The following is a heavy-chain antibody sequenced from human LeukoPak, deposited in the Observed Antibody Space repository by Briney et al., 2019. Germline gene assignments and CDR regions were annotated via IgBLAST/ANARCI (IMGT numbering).Heavy chain of an antibody. CDR2: INHSGST. D-gene: IGHD6-6*01. CDR3: ARGGSSSSYYYYGMDV. V-gene: IGHV4-34*01. J-gene: IGHJ6*02. Sequence: PSETLSLTCAVYGGSFSGYYWGWIRQPPGKGLEWIGEINHSGSTNYNPSLKSRVTISVDTSKNQFSLKLSSVTAADTAVYYCARGGSSSSYYYYGMDVWGQGTTVTVSS. CDR1: GGSFSGYY.